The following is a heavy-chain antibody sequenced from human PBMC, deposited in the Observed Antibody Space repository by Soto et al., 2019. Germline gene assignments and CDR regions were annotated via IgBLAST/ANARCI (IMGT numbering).Heavy chain of an antibody. CDR3: LRGGTSLGSPPPFGY. J-gene: IGHJ4*02. V-gene: IGHV1-3*01. CDR2: INAGDGNT. CDR1: GYTFTSYA. D-gene: IGHD3-16*01. Sequence: GASVKVSGTASGYTFTSYAMHCVRQAPGQRLEWMGWINAGDGNTTYPQKFQGRVTMTTDTSTSTLYMDLSSLRSDDTAVYYCLRGGTSLGSPPPFGYWGQGTLVTVPQ.